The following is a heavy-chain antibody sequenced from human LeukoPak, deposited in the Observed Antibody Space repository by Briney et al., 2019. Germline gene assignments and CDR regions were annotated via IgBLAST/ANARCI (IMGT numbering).Heavy chain of an antibody. CDR3: AKISDFWSDTY. CDR1: GFTFDDYG. J-gene: IGHJ4*02. V-gene: IGHV3-30*02. CDR2: IRYDGSNK. Sequence: GGSLRLSCAASGFTFDDYGMSWVRQAPGKGLEWVAFIRYDGSNKYYADSVKGRFTISRDNSKNTLYLQMNSLRAEDTAVYYCAKISDFWSDTYWGQGTLVTVSS. D-gene: IGHD3-3*01.